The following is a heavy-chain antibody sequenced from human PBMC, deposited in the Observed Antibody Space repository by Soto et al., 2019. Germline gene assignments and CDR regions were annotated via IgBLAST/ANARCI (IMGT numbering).Heavy chain of an antibody. CDR1: GFTFSSYG. V-gene: IGHV3-30*18. CDR2: ISYDGSNK. Sequence: GSLRLSCAASGFTFSSYGMHWVRQAPGKGLEWVAVISYDGSNKYYADSVKGRFTISRDNSKNTLYLQMNSLRAEDTAVYYCAKAYYDFWSGYKGTVCFDYWGQGTLVTVSS. CDR3: AKAYYDFWSGYKGTVCFDY. D-gene: IGHD3-3*01. J-gene: IGHJ4*02.